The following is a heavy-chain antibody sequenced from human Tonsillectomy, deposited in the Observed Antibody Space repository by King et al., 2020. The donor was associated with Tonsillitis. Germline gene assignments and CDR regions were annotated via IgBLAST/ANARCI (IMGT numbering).Heavy chain of an antibody. D-gene: IGHD4-23*01. CDR2: INPNSGAA. CDR1: GYTFTGYD. CDR3: ARASTVASYYYYGMDV. J-gene: IGHJ6*02. Sequence: VQLVQSGAEVKKPGASVKVSCKASGYTFTGYDIHWVRQAPGQGLEWMGRINPNSGAANYAHKFQGRVTMTMDTSSSTAYMELGRLRSEDTVVYYCARASTVASYYYYGMDVWGQGTAVTVSS. V-gene: IGHV1-2*05.